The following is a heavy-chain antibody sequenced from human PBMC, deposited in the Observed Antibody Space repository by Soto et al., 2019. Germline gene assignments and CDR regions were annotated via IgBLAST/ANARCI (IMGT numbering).Heavy chain of an antibody. V-gene: IGHV4-59*12. J-gene: IGHJ4*02. D-gene: IGHD6-13*01. CDR1: GGSISSYY. CDR3: ARVGALGSSSCFDY. CDR2: IYYSGST. Sequence: NPSETLSLTCTVSGGSISSYYWSWIRQPPGKGLEWIGYIYYSGSTSYNPSLKSRVTISVDTSKNQFSLKLSSVTAADTAVYYCARVGALGSSSCFDYWGQGTLVTVSS.